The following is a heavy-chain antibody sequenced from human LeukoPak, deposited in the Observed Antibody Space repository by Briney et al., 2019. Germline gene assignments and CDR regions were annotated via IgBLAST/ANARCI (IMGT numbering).Heavy chain of an antibody. CDR2: ISSSGSTI. J-gene: IGHJ6*04. CDR1: GFTFSSYE. V-gene: IGHV3-48*03. D-gene: IGHD3-10*02. Sequence: GGSLRLSCAASGFTFSSYEMNWVRQAPGKGLEWVSYISSSGSTIYYADSVKARFTISRDNPKNSLYLQMNSLRAEDTAVYYCAELGITMIGGVWGKGTTVTISS. CDR3: AELGITMIGGV.